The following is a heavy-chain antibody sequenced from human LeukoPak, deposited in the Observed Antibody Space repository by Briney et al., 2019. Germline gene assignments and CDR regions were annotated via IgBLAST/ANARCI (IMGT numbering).Heavy chain of an antibody. V-gene: IGHV3-23*01. J-gene: IGHJ6*02. CDR2: IAWAGI. D-gene: IGHD2-21*01. Sequence: GGSLRLSCAASGFTFSDFSMTWVRQPPGQELERVSTIAWAGIYDAGSVRGRITISRDDSENTLSLQMTDLRAEDSAVYHWVKGLRLFDVWGQGTTVTVSS. CDR3: VKGLRLFDV. CDR1: GFTFSDFS.